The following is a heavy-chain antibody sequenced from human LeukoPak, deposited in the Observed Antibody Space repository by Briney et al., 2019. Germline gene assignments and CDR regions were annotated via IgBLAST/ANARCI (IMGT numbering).Heavy chain of an antibody. CDR2: IYYSGST. V-gene: IGHV4-31*03. Sequence: SQTLSLTCTVSGGSISSGGYYWSWIRQHPGKGLEWIGYIYYSGSTNYNPSLKSRVTISVDTSKNQFSLKLSSVTAADTAVYYCARVNYYYMDVWGKGTTVTVSS. CDR1: GGSISSGGYY. CDR3: ARVNYYYMDV. J-gene: IGHJ6*03.